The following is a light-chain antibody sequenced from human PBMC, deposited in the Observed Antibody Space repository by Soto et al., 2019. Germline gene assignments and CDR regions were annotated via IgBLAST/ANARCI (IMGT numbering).Light chain of an antibody. CDR2: AAS. J-gene: IGKJ1*01. CDR1: QAISSW. CDR3: HYYSDVWT. Sequence: DIHMTQSPSTVSASVGDRVTITCRASQAISSWLAWYQQKPEEAPKLLNYAASSLKSGVPSRFSGSGSGTDFTLTISSLQAEDFATYYCHYYSDVWTFGQGTKVDIK. V-gene: IGKV1D-16*01.